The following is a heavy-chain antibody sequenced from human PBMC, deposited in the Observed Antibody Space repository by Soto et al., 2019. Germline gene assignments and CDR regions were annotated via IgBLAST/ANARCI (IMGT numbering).Heavy chain of an antibody. CDR3: ARVPCAHSCDWFDP. CDR1: GGTFSSYA. Sequence: SVKVSCKASGGTFSSYAISWVRQAPGQGLEWMGGIIPIFGTANYAQKFQGRVTITADESTSTAYMELSSLRSEDTAVYYCARVPCAHSCDWFDPWGQGTLVTVSS. J-gene: IGHJ5*02. D-gene: IGHD4-4*01. V-gene: IGHV1-69*13. CDR2: IIPIFGTA.